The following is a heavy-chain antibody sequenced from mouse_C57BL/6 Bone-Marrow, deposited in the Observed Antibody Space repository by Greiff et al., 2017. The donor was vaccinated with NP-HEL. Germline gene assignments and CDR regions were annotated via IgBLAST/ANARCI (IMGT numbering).Heavy chain of an antibody. D-gene: IGHD1-1*01. J-gene: IGHJ2*01. Sequence: QVQLQQSGAELVRPGTSVKVSCKASGYAFTNYLIEWVKQRPGQGLEWIGVINPGSGGTNYNEKFKGKATLTADKSSSTAYMQLSSLTSEDSAVYFCARPHYYGRNYFDYWGKGTTLTVSS. V-gene: IGHV1-54*01. CDR1: GYAFTNYL. CDR2: INPGSGGT. CDR3: ARPHYYGRNYFDY.